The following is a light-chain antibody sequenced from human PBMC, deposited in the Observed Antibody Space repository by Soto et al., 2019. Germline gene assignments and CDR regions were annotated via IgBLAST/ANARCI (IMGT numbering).Light chain of an antibody. CDR2: AAS. V-gene: IGKV1-33*01. Sequence: DIQMTQSPSSLSASVGDRVTITCQASQDIRNYLSWYQQKPGKVPRLLIYAASNLERGVPSRFSGDQSGTDFTFTTSGLQHEDFATYYCQQYDNLPLTFGGGTKVEIK. CDR3: QQYDNLPLT. J-gene: IGKJ4*01. CDR1: QDIRNY.